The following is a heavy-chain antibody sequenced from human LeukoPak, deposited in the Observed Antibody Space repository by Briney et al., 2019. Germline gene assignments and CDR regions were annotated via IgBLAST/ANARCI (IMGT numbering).Heavy chain of an antibody. Sequence: GGSLRLSCEGSGFSFSSYWMTWVRQSPGKGPEWVANIKQDGSETYTVDSVKGRFTISRDNAKNSLYLQMNSLRAEDTAVYYCARDGVTDFDYWGQGTLVTVSS. J-gene: IGHJ4*02. CDR1: GFSFSSYW. CDR3: ARDGVTDFDY. CDR2: IKQDGSET. V-gene: IGHV3-7*01. D-gene: IGHD5-18*01.